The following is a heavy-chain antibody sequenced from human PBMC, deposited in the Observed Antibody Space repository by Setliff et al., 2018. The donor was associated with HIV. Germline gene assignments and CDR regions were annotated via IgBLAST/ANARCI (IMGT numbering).Heavy chain of an antibody. Sequence: PGESLKISCAASGLTFSNYGMYWVRQAPGKGLEWVAFIRYDGSNKYHADSVRGRLTISRDNSKNTLYLQMNSLRPEDTAVYYCARGSSGWGMDFYYYYMDVWGEGTTVTVSS. CDR1: GLTFSNYG. D-gene: IGHD6-19*01. V-gene: IGHV3-30*02. CDR2: IRYDGSNK. CDR3: ARGSSGWGMDFYYYYMDV. J-gene: IGHJ6*03.